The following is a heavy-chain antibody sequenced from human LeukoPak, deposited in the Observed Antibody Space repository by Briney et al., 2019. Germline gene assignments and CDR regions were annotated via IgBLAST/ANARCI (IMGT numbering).Heavy chain of an antibody. D-gene: IGHD3-22*01. Sequence: GGSLRLSCAAPGFTFSSYGMHWVSQAPGKGLEWVAVISYDVGKKYYADSVKGRFTISRDNSKNTLYLQMNSLRAEDTAVYYCAKMSDSSGYSREPWGQGTLVTVSS. CDR1: GFTFSSYG. V-gene: IGHV3-30*18. J-gene: IGHJ5*02. CDR2: ISYDVGKK. CDR3: AKMSDSSGYSREP.